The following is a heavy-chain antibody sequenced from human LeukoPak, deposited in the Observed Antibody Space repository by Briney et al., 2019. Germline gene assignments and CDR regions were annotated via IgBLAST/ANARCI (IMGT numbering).Heavy chain of an antibody. J-gene: IGHJ5*02. CDR2: INPNSGGT. CDR3: ARAYSSGWLTYWFDP. Sequence: ASVKVSCKASGYTFTGYYMHWVRQAPGQGLEWMGWINPNSGGTNYAQKFQGRVTMTRDTSISTAYMELSRLRSDDTAVYYCARAYSSGWLTYWFDPSGQGTLVTVSS. D-gene: IGHD6-19*01. V-gene: IGHV1-2*02. CDR1: GYTFTGYY.